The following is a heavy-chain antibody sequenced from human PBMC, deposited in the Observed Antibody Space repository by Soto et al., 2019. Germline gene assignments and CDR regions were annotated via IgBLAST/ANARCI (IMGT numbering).Heavy chain of an antibody. CDR2: IYYSGST. CDR1: GGSIRSGGYC. CDR3: ARLGGYYQAFDS. Sequence: SETLSLTCTVSGGSIRSGGYCWSWIRQSPGRGLEWIGYIYYSGSTSYYPSLKSRVTISVDPSKNQFSLKLDSVTAADTAVYYCARLGGYYQAFDSWGQGTLVTVS. J-gene: IGHJ4*02. D-gene: IGHD3-22*01. V-gene: IGHV4-30-4*01.